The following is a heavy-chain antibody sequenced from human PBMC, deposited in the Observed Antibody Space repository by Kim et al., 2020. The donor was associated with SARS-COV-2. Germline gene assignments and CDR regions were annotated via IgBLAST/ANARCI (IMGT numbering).Heavy chain of an antibody. CDR3: ARGSWVLRFLEWSRRWFDP. J-gene: IGHJ5*02. Sequence: ASVKVSCKASGYTFTSYYMHWVRQAPGQGLEWMGIINPSGGSTSYAQKFQGRVTMTRDTSTSTVYMELSRLRSEDTAVYYCARGSWVLRFLEWSRRWFDPWGQGTLVTVSS. V-gene: IGHV1-46*01. D-gene: IGHD3-3*01. CDR1: GYTFTSYY. CDR2: INPSGGST.